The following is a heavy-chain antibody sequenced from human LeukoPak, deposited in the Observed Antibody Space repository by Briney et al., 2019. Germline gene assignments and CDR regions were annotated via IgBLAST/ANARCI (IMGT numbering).Heavy chain of an antibody. CDR3: ARDALLSYAPFDY. V-gene: IGHV3-48*04. Sequence: GGSLRLSCAASGFTFSSYSMNWVRQAPGKGLEWVSYISSSSSTIYYADSVKGRFTISRDNAKNSLYLQMNSLRAEDTAVYDCARDALLSYAPFDYWGQGTLVTVSS. CDR2: ISSSSSTI. J-gene: IGHJ4*02. D-gene: IGHD2-2*01. CDR1: GFTFSSYS.